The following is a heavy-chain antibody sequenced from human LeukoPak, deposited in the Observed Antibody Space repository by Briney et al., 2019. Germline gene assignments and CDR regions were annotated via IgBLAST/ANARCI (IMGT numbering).Heavy chain of an antibody. Sequence: SETLSLTCAFSGYSISSGYYWGWIRQPPGKGLEWIGSIYHSGRTYYTPSLKSRVTISVDTSKNKFSLTLSAVTAADTPVYYCARENHDYCGNFDYWGEGALVTV. CDR3: ARENHDYCGNFDY. J-gene: IGHJ4*02. V-gene: IGHV4-38-2*02. D-gene: IGHD4-23*01. CDR1: GYSISSGYY. CDR2: IYHSGRT.